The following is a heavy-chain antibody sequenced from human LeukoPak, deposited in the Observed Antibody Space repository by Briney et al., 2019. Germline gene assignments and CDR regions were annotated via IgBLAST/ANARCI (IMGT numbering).Heavy chain of an antibody. CDR1: GGSFSGYY. CDR3: AKQDNWFDP. V-gene: IGHV4-34*01. J-gene: IGHJ5*02. Sequence: SETLSLTCAVYGGSFSGYYWSWIRQPPGKGLEWIGEINHSGSTNYNPSLKSRVTISVDTSKNQFSLKLSSVTAADTAVYYCAKQDNWFDPWGQGTLVTVSS. CDR2: INHSGST.